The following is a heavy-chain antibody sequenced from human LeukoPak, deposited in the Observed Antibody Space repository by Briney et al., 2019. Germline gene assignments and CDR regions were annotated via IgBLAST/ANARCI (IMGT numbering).Heavy chain of an antibody. V-gene: IGHV3-66*01. D-gene: IGHD4-23*01. Sequence: GGSLRLSCAASGFTFSSNYMSWVRQAPGKGLEWVSVIYSGGGTYYADSVKGRFTVSRDNSKNTLYLQMNSLRVDDTAMYYCARNQDYGGFDFWGQGTLVTVSS. J-gene: IGHJ4*02. CDR3: ARNQDYGGFDF. CDR1: GFTFSSNY. CDR2: IYSGGGT.